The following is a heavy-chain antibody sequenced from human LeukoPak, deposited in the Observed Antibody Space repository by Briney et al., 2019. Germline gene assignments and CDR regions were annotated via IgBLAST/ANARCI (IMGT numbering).Heavy chain of an antibody. CDR3: AKDGLGYSYGYEYYFDY. Sequence: GGSLRLSCAASGFTFSNYWMTWVRQAPGKGLEWVSAISGSGGSTYYADSVKGRFTISRDNSKNTLYLQMNSLRAEDTAVYYCAKDGLGYSYGYEYYFDYWGQGTLVTVSS. J-gene: IGHJ4*02. D-gene: IGHD5-18*01. CDR2: ISGSGGST. V-gene: IGHV3-23*01. CDR1: GFTFSNYW.